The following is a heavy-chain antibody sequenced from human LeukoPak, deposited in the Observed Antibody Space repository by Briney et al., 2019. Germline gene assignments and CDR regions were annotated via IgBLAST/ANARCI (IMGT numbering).Heavy chain of an antibody. D-gene: IGHD4-17*01. Sequence: GGSLRLSCAASGFTFSSYWMSWVRQAPGKGLEWVANIKQDGSEKYYVDSVKGRFTISRDNAKNSLYLQMNSLRAEDTAVYYCARCSTVTTTHYYYYYMDVWGKGTTVTVSS. CDR1: GFTFSSYW. CDR3: ARCSTVTTTHYYYYYMDV. V-gene: IGHV3-7*01. CDR2: IKQDGSEK. J-gene: IGHJ6*03.